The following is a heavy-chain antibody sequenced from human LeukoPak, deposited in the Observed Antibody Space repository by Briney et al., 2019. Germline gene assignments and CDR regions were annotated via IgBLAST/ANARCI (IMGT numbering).Heavy chain of an antibody. Sequence: PGGSLRLSCAASGFTFSNAWMTWVRQAPGKGLELVGRLKSKTDGGTTDYAAPVKGRFTISRDDSKNTLYLQMNSLKTEDTGLYYCTTDFSTSTNYWGQGTLVTVSS. CDR1: GFTFSNAW. D-gene: IGHD2-2*01. CDR2: LKSKTDGGTT. J-gene: IGHJ4*02. CDR3: TTDFSTSTNY. V-gene: IGHV3-15*01.